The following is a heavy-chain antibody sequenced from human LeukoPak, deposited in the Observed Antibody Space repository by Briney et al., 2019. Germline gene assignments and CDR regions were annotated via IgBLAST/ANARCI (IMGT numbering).Heavy chain of an antibody. CDR3: ARTMVRGVPALRYFDL. CDR2: VYYSGST. J-gene: IGHJ2*01. D-gene: IGHD3-10*01. Sequence: TSETLSLTCSVSGDSISSYYWTWIRQPPGKGLEWIGHVYYSGSTNYNPSLKSRVTISVDTSKNQCSLKLSSVTAADTAVYYCARTMVRGVPALRYFDLWGRGTLVTVSS. V-gene: IGHV4-59*01. CDR1: GDSISSYY.